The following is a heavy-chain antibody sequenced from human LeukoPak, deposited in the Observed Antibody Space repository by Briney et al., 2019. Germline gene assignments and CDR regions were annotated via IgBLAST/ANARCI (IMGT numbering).Heavy chain of an antibody. CDR3: ARSSGSSYAFDI. Sequence: GASVKVSCKASGYTFTSYGISWVRQAPGQGLEWMGGIIPIFGTANYAQKFQGRVTITADESTSTAYMELSSLRSEDTAVYYCARSSGSSYAFDIWGQGTMVTVSS. CDR2: IIPIFGTA. V-gene: IGHV1-69*13. CDR1: GYTFTSYG. J-gene: IGHJ3*02. D-gene: IGHD6-6*01.